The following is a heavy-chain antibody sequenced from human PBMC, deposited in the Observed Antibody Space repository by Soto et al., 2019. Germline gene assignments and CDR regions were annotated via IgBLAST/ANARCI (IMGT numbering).Heavy chain of an antibody. J-gene: IGHJ6*02. CDR3: ARDPGYRNGMIV. V-gene: IGHV3-66*01. CDR1: GFTVSSDY. Sequence: EEPVVESGGGLVQPGGSLRLSCEASGFTVSSDYLNWVRLAPGRGLEWVSVIYSGGSTYYADSVKGRFTISRDNSKNTLYLQMNSLRVEDTAVYYCARDPGYRNGMIVWGQGTTVTVSS. CDR2: IYSGGST. D-gene: IGHD5-12*01.